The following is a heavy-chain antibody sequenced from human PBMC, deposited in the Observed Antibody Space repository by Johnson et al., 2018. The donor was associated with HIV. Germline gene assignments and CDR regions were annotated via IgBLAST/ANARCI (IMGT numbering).Heavy chain of an antibody. D-gene: IGHD6-6*01. J-gene: IGHJ3*02. CDR1: GFTFSDYY. V-gene: IGHV3-64*01. CDR3: ARVSSIAALWDAFDI. Sequence: MLLVESGGGVVQPGRSLRLSCAASGFTFSDYYMSLVRQAPGKGLEYVSAISSNGGSTYYANSVKGRFTISRDNSKNTLYLQMNSLRAEETAMYYCARVSSIAALWDAFDIWGQGTMVTVSS. CDR2: ISSNGGST.